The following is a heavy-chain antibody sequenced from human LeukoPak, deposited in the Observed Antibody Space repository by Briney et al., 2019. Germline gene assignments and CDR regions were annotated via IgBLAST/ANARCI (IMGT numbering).Heavy chain of an antibody. CDR2: INTNTGNS. CDR1: GYSFTSYT. V-gene: IGHV7-4-1*02. Sequence: ASVKVSCKASGYSFTSYTMNWVRQAPGQGLQWMGWINTNTGNSTYAQGFTGRFVFSLDTSVSTAYLQISSLKAEDTAVYYCARASYTIFGVVMINWFDPWGQGTLVTVSS. D-gene: IGHD3-3*01. J-gene: IGHJ5*02. CDR3: ARASYTIFGVVMINWFDP.